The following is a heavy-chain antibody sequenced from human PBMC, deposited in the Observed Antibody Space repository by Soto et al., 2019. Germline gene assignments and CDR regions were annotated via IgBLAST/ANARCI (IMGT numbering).Heavy chain of an antibody. CDR2: IDHSAST. Sequence: QVQLQQWGAGLLKPSETLSLTCAVYGGSFSGYYWTWIRQPPGKGLEWIGEIDHSASTKYNPSLKSRLTISVDTSNNQFSLKLSFVIAADTAVYYCARDGVRGVNRFDPWGQGTLVTVSS. CDR3: ARDGVRGVNRFDP. D-gene: IGHD3-10*01. J-gene: IGHJ5*02. V-gene: IGHV4-34*02. CDR1: GGSFSGYY.